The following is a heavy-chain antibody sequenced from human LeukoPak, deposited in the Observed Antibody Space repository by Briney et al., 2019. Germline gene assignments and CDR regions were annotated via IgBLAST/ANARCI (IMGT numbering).Heavy chain of an antibody. CDR1: GGSVSSGSYH. D-gene: IGHD3-10*01. CDR3: ARGFGDWGLSWFDP. CDR2: IYYSGSA. Sequence: PSETLSLTCTVSGGSVSSGSYHWSWIRQPPGKGLEWIGYIYYSGSAKYNPSLKSRVTISVDMSKNQFSLKLTSVTAADTAVYYCARGFGDWGLSWFDPWGQGTLVTVSS. V-gene: IGHV4-61*01. J-gene: IGHJ5*02.